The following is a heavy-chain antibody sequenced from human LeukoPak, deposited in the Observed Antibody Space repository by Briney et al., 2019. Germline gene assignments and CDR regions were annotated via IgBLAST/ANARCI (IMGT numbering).Heavy chain of an antibody. CDR3: ARDNCGGDCYPDY. CDR1: GGTFSSYA. Sequence: ASVKVSCKASGGTFSSYAISWVRQAAGQGLEWMGGIIPIFGTANYAQKFQGRVTITADKSTSTAFMELSSLRSEDTAVYYCARDNCGGDCYPDYWGQGTLVTVSS. J-gene: IGHJ4*02. V-gene: IGHV1-69*06. CDR2: IIPIFGTA. D-gene: IGHD2-21*02.